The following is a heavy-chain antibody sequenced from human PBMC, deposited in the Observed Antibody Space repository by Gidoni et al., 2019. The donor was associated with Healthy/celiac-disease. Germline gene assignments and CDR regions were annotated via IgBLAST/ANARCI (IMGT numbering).Heavy chain of an antibody. CDR3: ARAIGGVVKVHYFDY. CDR2: IIPIFGTA. D-gene: IGHD2-15*01. Sequence: QVQLVQSGAEVKKPGSSVNVSCKSSGGTFSSYAISWVRQAPGQGLEWMGGIIPIFGTANYAQKVQGRVTITADESTSTAYMELSSLRSEDTAVYYCARAIGGVVKVHYFDYWGQGTLVTVSS. J-gene: IGHJ4*02. V-gene: IGHV1-69*01. CDR1: GGTFSSYA.